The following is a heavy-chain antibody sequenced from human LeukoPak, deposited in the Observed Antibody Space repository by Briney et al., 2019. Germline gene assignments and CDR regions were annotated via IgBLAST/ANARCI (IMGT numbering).Heavy chain of an antibody. CDR3: ARDKVIASAGTPYWFDP. J-gene: IGHJ5*02. V-gene: IGHV1-18*01. D-gene: IGHD6-13*01. Sequence: GASVKVSCKASGCTFNSYGISWVRQAPGQGLEWMGWISASDGITTYAQKFQGRVTMTTDTSTTTTYMELRSLRSDDTTVYYCARDKVIASAGTPYWFDPWGQGTLVTVS. CDR2: ISASDGIT. CDR1: GCTFNSYG.